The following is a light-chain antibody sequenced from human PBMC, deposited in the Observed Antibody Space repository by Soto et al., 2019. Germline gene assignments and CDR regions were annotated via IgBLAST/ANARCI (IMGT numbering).Light chain of an antibody. J-gene: IGKJ2*01. Sequence: EIVLTHSPGTLSLSPGDRATLSCRTSQSVSSSYLAWYQQKPGQAPRLLIYGTSIRATGIPDRFSGSGSGTDFTLTINRLEPEDFAVYYCQQYSNSPNTFGQGTKVEIE. CDR1: QSVSSSY. CDR3: QQYSNSPNT. V-gene: IGKV3-20*01. CDR2: GTS.